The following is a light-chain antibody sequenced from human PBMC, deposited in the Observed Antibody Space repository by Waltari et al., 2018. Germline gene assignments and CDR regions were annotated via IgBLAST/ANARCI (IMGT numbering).Light chain of an antibody. Sequence: VLTQSPGTLSLSPGERATLSCRASQSVSRALAWYQQKPGQAPRLLIYAASSRATGIPDRFSGSGSGTDFSLTISRLEPEDFAVYYCQHYVRLPVTFGQGTKVEIK. CDR3: QHYVRLPVT. CDR1: QSVSRA. CDR2: AAS. J-gene: IGKJ1*01. V-gene: IGKV3-20*01.